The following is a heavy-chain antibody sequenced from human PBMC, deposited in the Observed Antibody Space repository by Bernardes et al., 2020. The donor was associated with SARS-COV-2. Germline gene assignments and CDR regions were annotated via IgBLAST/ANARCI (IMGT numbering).Heavy chain of an antibody. CDR1: GGSVNSGRFY. Sequence: SETLSLTRTVSGGSVNSGRFYWSWIRQSPGKGLEWVGYIDYRGSTNYNPSLRGRLSVSTDTSKNQFSLRLTSVTAADAAVYYCARQRFCGGGSCYYDTWGQGALVTVSS. CDR3: ARQRFCGGGSCYYDT. V-gene: IGHV4-61*01. CDR2: IDYRGST. D-gene: IGHD2-15*01. J-gene: IGHJ4*02.